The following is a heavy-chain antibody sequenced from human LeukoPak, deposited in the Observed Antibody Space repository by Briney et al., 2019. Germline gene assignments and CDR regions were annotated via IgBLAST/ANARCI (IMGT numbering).Heavy chain of an antibody. CDR2: IIPILGIA. CDR3: ARGATYYYDSSGYEYFDY. V-gene: IGHV1-69*04. J-gene: IGHJ4*02. CDR1: GGTFSSYA. D-gene: IGHD3-22*01. Sequence: ASVKVSCKASGGTFSSYAISWVRQAPGQGLEWMGRIIPILGIANYAQKFQGRVTITADKSTSTAYMELSSLRSEDTAVYYCARGATYYYDSSGYEYFDYWGQGTLVTVSS.